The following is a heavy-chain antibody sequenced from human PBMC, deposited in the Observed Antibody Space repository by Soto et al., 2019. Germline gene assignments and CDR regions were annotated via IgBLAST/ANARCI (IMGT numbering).Heavy chain of an antibody. J-gene: IGHJ4*02. CDR1: GFTFSSDG. CDR3: AKDRGEHLVPYY. D-gene: IGHD6-6*01. CDR2: ISFDGRNK. Sequence: GGSLRLSCAASGFTFSSDGMHWVRQAPGKGLEWVAVISFDGRNKYYTDSVKGRFTISRDNSKNTLYLQMNSLRTEDTAMYYCAKDRGEHLVPYYWGQGTLVTVSS. V-gene: IGHV3-30*18.